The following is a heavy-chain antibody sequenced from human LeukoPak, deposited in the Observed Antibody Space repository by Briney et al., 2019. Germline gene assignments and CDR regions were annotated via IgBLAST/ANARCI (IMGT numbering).Heavy chain of an antibody. CDR2: IKEDGSQK. Sequence: GGSLRHSCAASGFTFSNYWMSWVRQAPGKGLEWVANIKEDGSQKYYVDSVKGRFTISRDNAKNSLYLQMDSLRAEDTAVYYCARSNAFDIWGQGTMVTVSS. J-gene: IGHJ3*02. V-gene: IGHV3-7*05. CDR1: GFTFSNYW. CDR3: ARSNAFDI.